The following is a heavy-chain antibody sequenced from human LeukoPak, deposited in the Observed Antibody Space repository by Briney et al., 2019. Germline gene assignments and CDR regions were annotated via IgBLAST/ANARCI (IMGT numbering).Heavy chain of an antibody. V-gene: IGHV4-59*08. J-gene: IGHJ4*02. CDR2: IYFRGST. D-gene: IGHD4-23*01. Sequence: SETLSLTCTVSGGSINTYYWTWIRQPPGKGLERIGYIYFRGSTNYNPSLGSRVSISVDTSKNQFSLNLNSVTAADTAVYYCARHGGGNSISYLDYWGQGALVTVSP. CDR1: GGSINTYY. CDR3: ARHGGGNSISYLDY.